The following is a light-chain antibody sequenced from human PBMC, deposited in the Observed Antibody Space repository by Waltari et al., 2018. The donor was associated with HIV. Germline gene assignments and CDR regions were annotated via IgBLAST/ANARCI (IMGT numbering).Light chain of an antibody. CDR2: SND. J-gene: IGLJ2*01. V-gene: IGLV1-44*01. CDR3: ASWDDSLNGVV. Sequence: QSVLTQPPSTSGTPGQRVTISCSGSNSNIGSNTVNWYQQVPGEAPKLLIYSNDQRPSGVPDRFFVCKSATSASLAISGLQSEDETDYYCASWDDSLNGVVFGGGTKLTAL. CDR1: NSNIGSNT.